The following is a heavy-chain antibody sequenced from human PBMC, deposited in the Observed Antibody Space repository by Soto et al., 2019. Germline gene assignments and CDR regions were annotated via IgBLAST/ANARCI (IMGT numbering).Heavy chain of an antibody. CDR2: IIPIFGTA. J-gene: IGHJ3*02. Sequence: GASVKVSCKSSGGTFSSYAISWVRQAPGQGLEWMGGIIPIFGTANYAQKFQGRVTITADKSTSTAYMELSSLRSEDTAVYYCARGAPLSPFDIWGQGTMVTVSS. V-gene: IGHV1-69*06. CDR3: ARGAPLSPFDI. D-gene: IGHD3-16*02. CDR1: GGTFSSYA.